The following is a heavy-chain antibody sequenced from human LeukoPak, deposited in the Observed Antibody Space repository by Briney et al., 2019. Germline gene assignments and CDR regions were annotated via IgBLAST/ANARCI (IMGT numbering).Heavy chain of an antibody. D-gene: IGHD3-22*01. CDR2: ISSDGSNK. J-gene: IGHJ4*02. Sequence: GRSLRLSCAASGFTFSSYGMHWVRQAPGRGLEWVSVISSDGSNKCYADSVKGRFTISRDNTKNTLYLQMNSLRAEDTAVFYCANENYYDSSGYLDNWGQGTLVTVSS. CDR1: GFTFSSYG. V-gene: IGHV3-30*18. CDR3: ANENYYDSSGYLDN.